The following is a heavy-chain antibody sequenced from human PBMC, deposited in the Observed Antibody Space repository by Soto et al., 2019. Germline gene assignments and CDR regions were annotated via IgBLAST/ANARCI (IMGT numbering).Heavy chain of an antibody. J-gene: IGHJ6*02. D-gene: IGHD3-10*01. CDR2: IRSKANSYAT. CDR1: GFTFSGSA. V-gene: IGHV3-73*01. CDR3: TRQDYYGSGSPGRVDYYYGMDV. Sequence: GGSLRLSCAASGFTFSGSAMHWVRQASGKGLEWVGRIRSKANSYATAYAASVKGRFTISRDDSKNTAYLQMNSLKTEDTAVYYCTRQDYYGSGSPGRVDYYYGMDVWGQGTTVTVSS.